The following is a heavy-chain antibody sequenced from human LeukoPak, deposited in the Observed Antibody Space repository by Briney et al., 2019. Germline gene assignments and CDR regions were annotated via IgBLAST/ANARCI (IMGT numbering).Heavy chain of an antibody. D-gene: IGHD2-15*01. V-gene: IGHV3-30-3*01. CDR2: ISYDGSNK. CDR1: GFSFNSYA. CDR3: ARGTSQGYCGGGDCYGAFDI. Sequence: GRSLRLSCAASGFSFNSYAFHWVRQAPGKGLEWVAVISYDGSNKYYADSVKGRFTISRDNSKNTVYLQMNSLRVEDTAVYYCARGTSQGYCGGGDCYGAFDIWGQGAMVTVSS. J-gene: IGHJ3*02.